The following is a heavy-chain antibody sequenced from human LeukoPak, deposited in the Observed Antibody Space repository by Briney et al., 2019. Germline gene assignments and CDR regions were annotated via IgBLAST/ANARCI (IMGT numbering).Heavy chain of an antibody. CDR2: IIPILGMA. J-gene: IGHJ4*02. D-gene: IGHD3-16*01. V-gene: IGHV1-69*02. CDR1: GGTFSSYT. CDR3: ARGGSAGFDY. Sequence: GALVKLSCKASGGTFSSYTISWVRQAPGQGLEWMGRIIPILGMANYAQKFQGRVTITADKSTSTAYRGLSSLISEDAAVYYCARGGSAGFDYWGQGTLVTVSS.